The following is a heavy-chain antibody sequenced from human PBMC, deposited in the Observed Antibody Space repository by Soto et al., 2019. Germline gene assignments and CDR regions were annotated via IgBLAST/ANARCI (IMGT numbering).Heavy chain of an antibody. V-gene: IGHV4-31*03. CDR2: IYYSGST. Sequence: QVQLQESGPGLVKPSQTLSLTCTVSGGSISSGGYYWSWIRQHPGKGLEWIGYIYYSGSTYYNPSLKRRVTQSVDTSKNQFPLKLSSVTAADTAVYYCARGRTSSPTPGDYWGQGTLVTVSS. J-gene: IGHJ4*02. CDR3: ARGRTSSPTPGDY. D-gene: IGHD2-2*01. CDR1: GGSISSGGYY.